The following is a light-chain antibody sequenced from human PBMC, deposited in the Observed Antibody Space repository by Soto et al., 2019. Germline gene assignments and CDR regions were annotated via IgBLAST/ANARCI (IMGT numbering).Light chain of an antibody. CDR2: GAS. V-gene: IGKV3-15*01. J-gene: IGKJ3*01. CDR3: QQRSNWPPGFT. CDR1: QSVSNN. Sequence: EIVLTQSPGTLSLSPGERATLSCRASQSVSNNLAWYQQKPGQAPRLLIYGASTRATGIPARFSGSGSGTEFTLTISSLQAEDVAVYYCQQRSNWPPGFTFGPGTKVDIK.